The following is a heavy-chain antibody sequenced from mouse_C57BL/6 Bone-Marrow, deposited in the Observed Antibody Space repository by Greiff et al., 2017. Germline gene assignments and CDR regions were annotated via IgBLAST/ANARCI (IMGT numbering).Heavy chain of an antibody. V-gene: IGHV14-1*01. Sequence: KQFGAELVRPGASVKLSCTASGFNIKDYYMHRVKQRPEQGLEWIGRIDPEDGDTEYAPKFQGEVTMTADTSSNTAYLQLSSLTSEDTAVYYCTSYYWGQGTTLTVSS. CDR3: TSYY. J-gene: IGHJ2*01. CDR1: GFNIKDYY. CDR2: IDPEDGDT.